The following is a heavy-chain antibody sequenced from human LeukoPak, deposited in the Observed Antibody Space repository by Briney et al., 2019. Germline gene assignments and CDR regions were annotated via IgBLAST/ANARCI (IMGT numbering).Heavy chain of an antibody. CDR3: ARDRKQLVQFWWFDP. CDR2: INPSGGST. Sequence: ASVKVSCKASGYTFTSYYMHWVRQAPGQGLEWMGIINPSGGSTSYAQKFQGRVTMTTDTSTSTAYMELRSLRSDDTAVYYCARDRKQLVQFWWFDPWGQGTLVTVSS. CDR1: GYTFTSYY. V-gene: IGHV1-46*01. J-gene: IGHJ5*02. D-gene: IGHD6-6*01.